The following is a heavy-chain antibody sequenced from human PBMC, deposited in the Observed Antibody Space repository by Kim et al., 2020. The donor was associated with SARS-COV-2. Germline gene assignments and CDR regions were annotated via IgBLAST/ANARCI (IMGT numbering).Heavy chain of an antibody. J-gene: IGHJ5*02. Sequence: GGSLRLSCAASGFTFSAYWMSWVRKAPGKRLEWVAYMKEDGSETSYVDSVKGRFTISRDNAKNSLYLQMSSLRPDDTALYYCARAVAANWFDPWGQGTLV. V-gene: IGHV3-7*03. CDR2: MKEDGSET. CDR1: GFTFSAYW. D-gene: IGHD6-19*01. CDR3: ARAVAANWFDP.